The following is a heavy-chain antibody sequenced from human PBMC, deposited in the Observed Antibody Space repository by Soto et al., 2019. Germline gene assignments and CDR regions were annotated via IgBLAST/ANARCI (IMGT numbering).Heavy chain of an antibody. J-gene: IGHJ4*02. Sequence: QVQLVQSGAEVKKPESSVKVSCKASGGTFSTNPISWVRQAPGQGLEWMGGTGSGTGPGNHAQTFQGRLTITVDKSTSTVEMELRSLSSEDTVVYYCARRYRGGFYRYFDSWGQGTLVTVSS. CDR2: TGSGTGPG. CDR3: ARRYRGGFYRYFDS. D-gene: IGHD2-2*02. V-gene: IGHV1-69*06. CDR1: GGTFSTNP.